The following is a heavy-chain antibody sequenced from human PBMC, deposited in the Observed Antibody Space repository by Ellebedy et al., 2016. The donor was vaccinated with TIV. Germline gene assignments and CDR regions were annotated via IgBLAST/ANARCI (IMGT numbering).Heavy chain of an antibody. V-gene: IGHV3-66*01. Sequence: GESLKISCAVSGFTVGTTHMNWVRQAPGKGLEWVSDIYTDGRTFYHDSVKDRFTISRDNSKNSLYLQMNSLTVEDTAVYYCAREPVPTWAFDYWGQGALVTVSS. CDR3: AREPVPTWAFDY. CDR2: IYTDGRT. CDR1: GFTVGTTH. D-gene: IGHD4-11*01. J-gene: IGHJ4*02.